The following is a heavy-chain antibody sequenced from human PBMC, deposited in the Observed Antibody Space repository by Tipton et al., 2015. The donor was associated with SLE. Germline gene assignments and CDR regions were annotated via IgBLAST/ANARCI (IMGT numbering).Heavy chain of an antibody. D-gene: IGHD6-19*01. Sequence: TLSLTCAVYGGSFSGYYWSWIRQPPGKGLEWIGYIYYSGSTNYNPSLKSRVTISVDTSKNQFSLKLSSVTAADTAVYYCASGPYSSGSLSFDYWGQGTLVTVSS. CDR1: GGSFSGYY. V-gene: IGHV4-59*01. CDR2: IYYSGST. J-gene: IGHJ4*02. CDR3: ASGPYSSGSLSFDY.